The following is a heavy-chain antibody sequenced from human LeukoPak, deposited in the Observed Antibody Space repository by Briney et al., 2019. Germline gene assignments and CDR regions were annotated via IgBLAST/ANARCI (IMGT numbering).Heavy chain of an antibody. J-gene: IGHJ4*02. CDR2: ISADGATT. CDR1: GFTFDHYA. V-gene: IGHV3-43*02. Sequence: PGGSLRLSCAASGFTFDHYAMHWVRQAPGKGLEWVSLISADGATTYYADSVKGRFTISRDNSKNSLYLQMNSLRTEDTALYYCAKDIHDRGYADCRGQGTLVTVSS. D-gene: IGHD3-22*01. CDR3: AKDIHDRGYADC.